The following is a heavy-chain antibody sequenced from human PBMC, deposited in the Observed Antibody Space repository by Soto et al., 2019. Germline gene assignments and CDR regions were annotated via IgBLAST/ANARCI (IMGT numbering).Heavy chain of an antibody. CDR2: IKEDGTEK. V-gene: IGHV3-7*03. CDR3: ARGPPDY. CDR1: GFTFSNYW. J-gene: IGHJ4*02. Sequence: EVQLVESGGGLVQPGGSLRLSCAASGFTFSNYWMNWVRQAPGGGLEWVANIKEDGTEKTYVDSVEGRFTISRDNAKNSLDLQMNSLRVGDTAMYYCARGPPDYWGQGTLVTVSS.